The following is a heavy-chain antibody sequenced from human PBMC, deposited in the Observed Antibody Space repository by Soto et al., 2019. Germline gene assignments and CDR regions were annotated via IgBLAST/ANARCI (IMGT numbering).Heavy chain of an antibody. CDR1: GFTFSSYS. J-gene: IGHJ6*02. CDR2: ISSSSTI. V-gene: IGHV3-48*02. D-gene: IGHD3-10*01. CDR3: AREAGITHYYYGMDV. Sequence: PGGSLRLSCAASGFTFSSYSMNWVRQAPGKGLEWVSYISSSSTIYYADSVKGRFTISRDNAKNSLYLQMNSLRDEDTAGYYCAREAGITHYYYGMDVWGQGTTVTVSS.